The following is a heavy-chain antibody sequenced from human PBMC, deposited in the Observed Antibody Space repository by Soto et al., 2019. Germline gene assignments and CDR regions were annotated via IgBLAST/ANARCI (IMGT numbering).Heavy chain of an antibody. D-gene: IGHD3-9*01. CDR2: IKQDGSEK. CDR1: GFTFSTYW. J-gene: IGHJ4*02. V-gene: IGHV3-7*01. CDR3: ARASTYYDILTGYSYYFDY. Sequence: PGASLRLSCAASGFTFSTYWMGWVRHAPGKGLEWVANIKQDGSEKHYVDSVKGRFTISRDNAKNSLYLQMNSLRAEDTAVYYCARASTYYDILTGYSYYFDYWGQGTLVTVSS.